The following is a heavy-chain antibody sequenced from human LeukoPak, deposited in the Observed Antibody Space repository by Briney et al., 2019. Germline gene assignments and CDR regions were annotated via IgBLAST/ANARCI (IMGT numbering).Heavy chain of an antibody. D-gene: IGHD4-11*01. CDR1: GYTFTSYY. J-gene: IGHJ4*02. CDR3: ARGRLTNTVTTTAGGY. Sequence: ASVKVSCKASGYTFTSYYMHWVRQAPGQGLEWMGIINPSGGATIYAQKLQGRVTMTRDTSTSTVYMELNSLRSEDTAVYYCARGRLTNTVTTTAGGYWGQGTLVTVSS. V-gene: IGHV1-46*01. CDR2: INPSGGAT.